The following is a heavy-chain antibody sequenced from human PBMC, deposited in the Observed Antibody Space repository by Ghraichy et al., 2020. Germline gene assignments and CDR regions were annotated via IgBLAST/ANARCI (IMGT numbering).Heavy chain of an antibody. D-gene: IGHD2-15*01. V-gene: IGHV3-48*01. CDR1: GSTSSDRFTDYT. CDR2: ITSSSRVTT. J-gene: IGHJ6*02. Sequence: GGSLRLSCAASGSTSSDRFTDYTFNWVRQAPGKGLEWISYITSSSRVTTYYADSVRGRFTISRDNAKSSLYLQMNSLRVEDSAVYYCARRRGVAYYDYGMDVWGRVTTVTVSS. CDR3: ARRRGVAYYDYGMDV.